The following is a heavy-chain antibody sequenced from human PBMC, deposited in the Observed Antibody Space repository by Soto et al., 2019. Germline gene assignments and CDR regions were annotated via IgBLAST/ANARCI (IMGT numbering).Heavy chain of an antibody. V-gene: IGHV4-4*02. CDR3: VTSPNYDFWRDGGRHYYFDY. Sequence: SETLSLTCAVSGGSISSSYWWNWVRQPPGKGLEWIGKIYHSGSTNYNPSLKNRVTISVDKSNNQFSLRLSSVTAADTAVYFCVTSPNYDFWRDGGRHYYFDYWGQGTLVTSPQ. CDR1: GGSISSSYW. J-gene: IGHJ4*02. D-gene: IGHD3-3*01. CDR2: IYHSGST.